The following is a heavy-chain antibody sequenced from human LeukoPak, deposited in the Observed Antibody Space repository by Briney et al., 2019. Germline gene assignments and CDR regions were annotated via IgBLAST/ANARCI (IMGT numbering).Heavy chain of an antibody. CDR2: INHSGST. CDR3: ARGPNYGGNSKDFDY. CDR1: GGSFSGYY. D-gene: IGHD4-23*01. J-gene: IGHJ4*02. V-gene: IGHV4-34*01. Sequence: SETLSLTCAVYGGSFSGYYWSWIRQPPGKGLEWIGEINHSGSTNYNPSLKSRVTISVDTSKNQLSLKLRSVTAADTAVYYCARGPNYGGNSKDFDYWGQGTLVTVSS.